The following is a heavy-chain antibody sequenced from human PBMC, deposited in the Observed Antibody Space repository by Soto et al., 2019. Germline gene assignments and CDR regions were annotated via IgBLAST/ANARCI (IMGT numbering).Heavy chain of an antibody. CDR1: GYSFNNYW. Sequence: PGETLKISWKGSGYSFNNYWIAWVRQMPDKGLEWMGIIYPGDSNTRYSPSFQGQVIISADKSITTAYLQWSSLKASDTAMYYCAKVLDYGGNSDLFAPWAQGTPVTVS. CDR2: IYPGDSNT. D-gene: IGHD4-17*01. J-gene: IGHJ5*02. CDR3: AKVLDYGGNSDLFAP. V-gene: IGHV5-51*01.